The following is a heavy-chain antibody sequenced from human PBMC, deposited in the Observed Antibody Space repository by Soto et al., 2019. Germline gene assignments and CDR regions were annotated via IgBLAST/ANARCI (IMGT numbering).Heavy chain of an antibody. J-gene: IGHJ4*02. D-gene: IGHD3-10*01. CDR1: DGSFSTYY. Sequence: ETLSLTCAVYDGSFSTYYWSWIRQPPEKGLEWIGEIYHTGSTYYNPSLKSRATISVDTSKNQFSLKLTSVTAADTAVYFCARGHGLDIDAYYWGQGILVTVSS. CDR2: IYHTGST. CDR3: ARGHGLDIDAYY. V-gene: IGHV4-34*01.